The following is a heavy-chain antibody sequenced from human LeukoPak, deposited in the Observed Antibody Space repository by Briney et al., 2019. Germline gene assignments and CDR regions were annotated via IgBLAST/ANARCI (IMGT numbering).Heavy chain of an antibody. CDR1: GYTFTGYY. Sequence: ASVKVSCKASGYTFTGYYMHWVRQAPGQGLEWMGWINPNSGGTNYAQKLQGRVTMTTDTSTSTAYMELRSLRSDDTAVYYCAILGIAVAGIGDYWGQGTLVTVSS. D-gene: IGHD6-19*01. J-gene: IGHJ4*02. CDR2: INPNSGGT. CDR3: AILGIAVAGIGDY. V-gene: IGHV1-2*02.